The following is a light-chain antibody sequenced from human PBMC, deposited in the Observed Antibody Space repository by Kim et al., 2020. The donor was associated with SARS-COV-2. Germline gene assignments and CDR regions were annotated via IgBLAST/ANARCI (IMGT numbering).Light chain of an antibody. J-gene: IGLJ3*02. CDR3: LLSYANFGV. V-gene: IGLV7-46*01. CDR1: TGSVGSGHY. CDR2: DTN. Sequence: PGGTVTLTCGSSTGSVGSGHYPYWAQQKPGQAPRTLIYDTNKKHSWTPARFSGSVLGDKAALTLSGAQPEDEAYYYCLLSYANFGVFGGGTKLTVL.